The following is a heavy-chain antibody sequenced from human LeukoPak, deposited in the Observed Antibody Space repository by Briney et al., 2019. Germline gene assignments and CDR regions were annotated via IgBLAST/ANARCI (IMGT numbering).Heavy chain of an antibody. CDR1: GFTFSTYS. V-gene: IGHV3-21*01. D-gene: IGHD1-7*01. CDR3: ARVVSGWNYGGDYFDS. CDR2: ISSSSSYI. Sequence: GSLRLSCAASGFTFSTYSMNWVRQAPGKGLEWVSSISSSSSYIYYADSVKGRFTISRDNAKNSLYLQMNSLRAEDTAVYYCARVVSGWNYGGDYFDSWGQGTLVTVSS. J-gene: IGHJ4*02.